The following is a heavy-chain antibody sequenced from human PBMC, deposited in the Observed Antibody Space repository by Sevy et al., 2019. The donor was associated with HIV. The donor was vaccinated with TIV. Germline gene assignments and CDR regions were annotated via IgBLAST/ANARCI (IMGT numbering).Heavy chain of an antibody. D-gene: IGHD1-26*01. Sequence: SETLSLTCTVSGGSITSLYWNWIRQPPGKGLEWIANIYYNGHINYNPSLKSRVTLSLDTPKNQFSLRLSSVTAADTAMYYCAGENAWGRGYSWGQGTPVTVSS. CDR3: AGENAWGRGYS. CDR2: IYYNGHI. J-gene: IGHJ4*02. V-gene: IGHV4-59*08. CDR1: GGSITSLY.